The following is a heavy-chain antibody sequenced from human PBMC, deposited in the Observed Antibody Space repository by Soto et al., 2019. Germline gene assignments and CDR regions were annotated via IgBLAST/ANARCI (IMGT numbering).Heavy chain of an antibody. V-gene: IGHV3-72*01. CDR2: TRNEANDYIR. J-gene: IGHJ6*02. D-gene: IGHD2-2*01. CDR3: VRQGYCSSTSCFDGMDV. CDR1: GFSLSEHY. Sequence: GGSLRLSCAVSGFSLSEHYIDWVRQAPGKGLEWIGRTRNEANDYIRDYAASVKGRFTISRDDSKSSLFLRMSGLKTEDTGVYYCVRQGYCSSTSCFDGMDVWGQGTTVTVSS.